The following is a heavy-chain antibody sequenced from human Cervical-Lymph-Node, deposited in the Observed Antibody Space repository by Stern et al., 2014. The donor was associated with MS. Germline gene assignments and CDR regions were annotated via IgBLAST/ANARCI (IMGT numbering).Heavy chain of an antibody. Sequence: VQLVESGAEVKKPGSSVKVSCKASGGTFSTYPINWVRQAPGQGLEWMGGIIPIFGTPNDAQRCQGRVTITAYESTSTAHMELSSLRSEDTAVYYCASPVTLTVGAMDVWGQGTTVTVSS. CDR3: ASPVTLTVGAMDV. CDR2: IIPIFGTP. CDR1: GGTFSTYP. V-gene: IGHV1-69*01. J-gene: IGHJ6*02. D-gene: IGHD3-16*01.